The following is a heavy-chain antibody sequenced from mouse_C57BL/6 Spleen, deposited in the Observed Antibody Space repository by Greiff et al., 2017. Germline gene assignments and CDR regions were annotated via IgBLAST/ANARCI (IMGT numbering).Heavy chain of an antibody. CDR1: GFTFSNYW. Sequence: EVKLVESGGGLVQPGGSMKLSCVASGFTFSNYWMNWVRQSPEKGLEWVAQIRLKSDNYATHYAESVKGRFTISRDDSKSSVYLQMNNLRAEDTGIYYCTGGRPYAMDYWGQGTSVTVSS. V-gene: IGHV6-3*01. CDR3: TGGRPYAMDY. D-gene: IGHD3-1*01. J-gene: IGHJ4*01. CDR2: IRLKSDNYAT.